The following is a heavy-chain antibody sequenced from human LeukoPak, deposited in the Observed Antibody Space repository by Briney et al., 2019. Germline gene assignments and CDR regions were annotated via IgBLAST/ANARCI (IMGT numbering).Heavy chain of an antibody. CDR3: AKGRVLRFLEWPTVLDY. CDR2: ISGSGGST. Sequence: GGSLRLSCAASGFTFSSYGMSWVRQAPGKGLEWVSAISGSGGSTYYADSVKGRFTISRDNSKNTLYLQMNSLRAEDTAVYYCAKGRVLRFLEWPTVLDYWGQGTLVTVSS. D-gene: IGHD3-3*01. J-gene: IGHJ4*02. V-gene: IGHV3-23*01. CDR1: GFTFSSYG.